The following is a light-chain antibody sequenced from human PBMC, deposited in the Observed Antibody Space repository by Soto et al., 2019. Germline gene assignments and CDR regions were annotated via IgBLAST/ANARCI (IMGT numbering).Light chain of an antibody. CDR1: SSNIGAGYD. J-gene: IGLJ1*01. Sequence: QSVLTQPPSVSGAPGQRVTISCTGSSSNIGAGYDVHWYQQLPGTAPKLLIYGNSNRPSGVPDRFSGSKSGTSASLAITGLQAEDEADYYCQSYDSGLSGYVFGTGTKVPS. CDR3: QSYDSGLSGYV. V-gene: IGLV1-40*01. CDR2: GNS.